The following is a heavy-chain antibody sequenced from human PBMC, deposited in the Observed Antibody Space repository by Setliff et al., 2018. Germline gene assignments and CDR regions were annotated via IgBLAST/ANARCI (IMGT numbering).Heavy chain of an antibody. Sequence: SETLSLTCTVSGLSLSSTTYYWAWIRQPPGKGLEWIGTISHSGSTSYNSSLKSRVTMSVDTSKNQFFLKLSSVTAADTAVYYCVRGFTIFGVVKLERWFDPWGQGTLVTVSS. CDR1: GLSLSSTTYY. CDR2: ISHSGST. D-gene: IGHD3-3*01. J-gene: IGHJ5*02. V-gene: IGHV4-39*07. CDR3: VRGFTIFGVVKLERWFDP.